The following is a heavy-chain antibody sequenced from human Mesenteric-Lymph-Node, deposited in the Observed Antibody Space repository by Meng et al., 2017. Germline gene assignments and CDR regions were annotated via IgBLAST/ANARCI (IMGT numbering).Heavy chain of an antibody. D-gene: IGHD4-17*01. Sequence: QLQEPGPGLVQPSQTLSLPCTGSGGSIGSGDYYWSWIRQPPGKGLEWIGYIYYSGSTYSNASLKSRVTISIDRSKNQFSLKLSSVTAADTAVYYCARDRKHYGERGWFDPWGQGTLVTVSS. CDR2: IYYSGST. V-gene: IGHV4-30-4*01. J-gene: IGHJ5*01. CDR1: GGSIGSGDYY. CDR3: ARDRKHYGERGWFDP.